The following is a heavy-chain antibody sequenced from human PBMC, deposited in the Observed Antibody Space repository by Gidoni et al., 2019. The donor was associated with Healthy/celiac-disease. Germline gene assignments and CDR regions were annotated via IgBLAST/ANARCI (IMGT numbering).Heavy chain of an antibody. CDR1: GGSFSGYY. Sequence: QVQLQQWGAGLLKPSETLSLTCAVYGGSFSGYYWSWIRQPPGKGLEWIGEINHSGSTNYNPSLKSRVTISVDTSKNQFSLKLSSVTAADTAVYYCARSGVRGYYYYGMDVWGQGTTVTVSS. D-gene: IGHD3-10*01. CDR3: ARSGVRGYYYYGMDV. CDR2: INHSGST. J-gene: IGHJ6*02. V-gene: IGHV4-34*01.